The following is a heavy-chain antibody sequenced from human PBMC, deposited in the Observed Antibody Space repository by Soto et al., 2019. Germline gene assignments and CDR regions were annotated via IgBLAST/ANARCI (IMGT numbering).Heavy chain of an antibody. V-gene: IGHV1-3*01. D-gene: IGHD2-2*01. CDR2: INAGNGNT. J-gene: IGHJ6*03. CDR1: GYTFTNYA. Sequence: ASVKVSCKASGYTFTNYAVHWVRQAPGQRLEWMGWINAGNGNTRFSQNLQGRVTITRDTSARTVYMELSSLRSEDTAVYYCARGHLAVVPVASRLYHLAVWGKGTTVTVSS. CDR3: ARGHLAVVPVASRLYHLAV.